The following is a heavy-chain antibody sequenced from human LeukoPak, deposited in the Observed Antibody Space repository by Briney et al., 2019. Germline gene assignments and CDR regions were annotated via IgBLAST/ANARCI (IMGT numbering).Heavy chain of an antibody. CDR3: IRTGGYCSDGSCYRGDY. CDR2: VYPGDSST. D-gene: IGHD2-15*01. Sequence: GESLKISCKGSGYSFPTYWIGWVRQMPGKGLEWMGIVYPGDSSTRYSPSFQGLVTISADKSITTAYLQWSSLKASDTAIYYCIRTGGYCSDGSCYRGDYWGQGTLVTVSS. J-gene: IGHJ4*02. V-gene: IGHV5-51*01. CDR1: GYSFPTYW.